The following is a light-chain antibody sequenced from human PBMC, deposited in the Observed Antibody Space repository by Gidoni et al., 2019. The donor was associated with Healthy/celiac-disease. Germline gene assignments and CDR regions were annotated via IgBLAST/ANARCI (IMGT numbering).Light chain of an antibody. V-gene: IGLV1-47*01. CDR1: SSTIGSHY. CDR3: AAWDDSLRGRV. Sequence: QSVLTQPPSASGTPGQRVTISCSGSSSTIGSHYLYWYQQLPGTAPKLLIYRNNQRPSGVPDRFSGSKSGTAASLAISGLRSEDEADYYCAAWDDSLRGRVFGGGTKLTVL. CDR2: RNN. J-gene: IGLJ3*02.